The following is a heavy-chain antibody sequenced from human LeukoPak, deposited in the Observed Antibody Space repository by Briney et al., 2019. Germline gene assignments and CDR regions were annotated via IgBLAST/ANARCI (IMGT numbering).Heavy chain of an antibody. CDR1: GGSISSSSYY. V-gene: IGHV4-61*01. CDR2: IYYSGST. J-gene: IGHJ6*02. Sequence: PSETLSLTCTVSGGSISSSSYYWSWIRQPPGKGLEWIGYIYYSGSTNYNPSLKSRVTISVDTSKNQFSLKLSSVTAADTAVYYCARLNWDRDYGMDVWGQGTTVTVSS. CDR3: ARLNWDRDYGMDV. D-gene: IGHD1-1*01.